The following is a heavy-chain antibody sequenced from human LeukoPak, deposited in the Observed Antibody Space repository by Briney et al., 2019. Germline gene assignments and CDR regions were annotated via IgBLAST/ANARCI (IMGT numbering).Heavy chain of an antibody. D-gene: IGHD3-9*01. CDR1: GITLSNYG. J-gene: IGHJ4*02. Sequence: GGSLRLSCAVSGITLSNYGMSWVRQAPGKGLEWVAGMSDSGGRTNYADSVKGRFTISRDNPKNTLYLQMNSLRAEDTAVYYCARRYYDILTGYPYFDYWGQGTLVTVSS. CDR3: ARRYYDILTGYPYFDY. CDR2: MSDSGGRT. V-gene: IGHV3-23*01.